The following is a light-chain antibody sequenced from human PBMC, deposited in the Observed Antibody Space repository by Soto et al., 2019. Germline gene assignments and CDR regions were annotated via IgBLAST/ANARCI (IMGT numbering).Light chain of an antibody. CDR1: SSNIGSNT. CDR3: ATWDDNLNGWV. Sequence: QSVLTQPPSASGTPGQRVTISCSEASSNIGSNTVNWYQHLPGTAPKLLVHSDSQRPSGLPDRFSGSKSGTSASLAISGLQSEDEADYYCATWDDNLNGWVFGGGTKVTVL. V-gene: IGLV1-44*01. CDR2: SDS. J-gene: IGLJ3*02.